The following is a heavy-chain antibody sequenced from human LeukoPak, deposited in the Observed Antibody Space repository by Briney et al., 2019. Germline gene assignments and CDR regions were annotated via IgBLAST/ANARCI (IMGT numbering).Heavy chain of an antibody. Sequence: PGGSLRLSCAASGFTLRNSNMNWVRQAPGRGLEWVSSIIRSSIYKSYPDSIQGRFTVSRDNAKNSVYLQVNSVRAEDTAVYYCARETDARVGPITMRAAGRAFDIWGQGTMVTVSS. D-gene: IGHD3-22*01. CDR1: GFTLRNSN. J-gene: IGHJ3*02. CDR2: IIRSSIYK. CDR3: ARETDARVGPITMRAAGRAFDI. V-gene: IGHV3-21*01.